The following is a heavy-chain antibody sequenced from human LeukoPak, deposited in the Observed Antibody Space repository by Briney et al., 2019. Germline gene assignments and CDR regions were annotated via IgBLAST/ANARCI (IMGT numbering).Heavy chain of an antibody. D-gene: IGHD3-3*01. CDR1: GGSFSGYY. Sequence: SETLSLTCAVYGGSFSGYYWSWIRQPPGKGLEWIGEINHSGSTNYNPSLKSRVTISADTSKNQFSLKLSSVTAADTAVYYCARLRFLEWTYGMDVWGQGTTVTVSS. CDR3: ARLRFLEWTYGMDV. V-gene: IGHV4-34*01. J-gene: IGHJ6*02. CDR2: INHSGST.